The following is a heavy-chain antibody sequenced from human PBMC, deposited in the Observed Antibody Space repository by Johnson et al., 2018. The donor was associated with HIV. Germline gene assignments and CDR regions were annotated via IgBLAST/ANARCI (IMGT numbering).Heavy chain of an antibody. D-gene: IGHD3-9*01. CDR3: ARELPSYDILTGPGAFDI. CDR1: GFTFDDYG. J-gene: IGHJ3*02. CDR2: IKWNGGST. Sequence: VQLVESGGGVVRPGGSLRLSCAASGFTFDDYGMSWVRQAPGKGLEWVSGIKWNGGSTGYADSVKGLFTISRDNAKNSLYLQMNSLRAEDTAVYYCARELPSYDILTGPGAFDIWGQGTMVTVSS. V-gene: IGHV3-20*04.